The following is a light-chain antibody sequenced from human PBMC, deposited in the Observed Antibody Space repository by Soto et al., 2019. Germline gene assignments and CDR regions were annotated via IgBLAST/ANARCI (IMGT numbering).Light chain of an antibody. Sequence: QSALTQPRSVSGSPGQSVTISCTGTNRDVGTHNYVSWYQQYPGKAPKLLIYDVVKRPSGIPHRFSGSKSGNTASLTVSGLQADDEADYYCFSYAGGSTFVFGTGTKVTVL. CDR3: FSYAGGSTFV. CDR1: NRDVGTHNY. CDR2: DVV. V-gene: IGLV2-11*01. J-gene: IGLJ1*01.